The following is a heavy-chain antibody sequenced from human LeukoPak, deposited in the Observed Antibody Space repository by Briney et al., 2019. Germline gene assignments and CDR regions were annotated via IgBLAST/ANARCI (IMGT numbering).Heavy chain of an antibody. Sequence: ASVKVSCKVSGYTLTELSMQWVRQAPGKGLEWMGGFDPEDGETIYAQKFQGRVTMTEDTSTDTAYMELSSLRSEDTAVYYCAASLDSSGYRDYWGQGTLVTVSS. J-gene: IGHJ4*02. D-gene: IGHD3-22*01. CDR2: FDPEDGET. CDR1: GYTLTELS. CDR3: AASLDSSGYRDY. V-gene: IGHV1-24*01.